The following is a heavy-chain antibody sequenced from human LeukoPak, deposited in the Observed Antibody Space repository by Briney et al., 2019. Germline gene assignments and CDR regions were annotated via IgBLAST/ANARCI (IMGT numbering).Heavy chain of an antibody. D-gene: IGHD4-23*01. J-gene: IGHJ3*02. V-gene: IGHV4-59*01. CDR1: GGSISSYY. CDR3: ARDVPDDYGGNGDAFDI. CDR2: IYYSGST. Sequence: SETLSLTCTVPGGSISSYYWSWIRQPPGKGLEWIGYIYYSGSTNYNPSLKSRVTISVDTSKNQFSLKLSSVTAADTAVYYCARDVPDDYGGNGDAFDIWGQGTMVTVSS.